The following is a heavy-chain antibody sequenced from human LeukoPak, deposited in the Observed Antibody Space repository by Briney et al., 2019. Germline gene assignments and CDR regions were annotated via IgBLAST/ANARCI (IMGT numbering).Heavy chain of an antibody. CDR3: ARDGGGYDS. J-gene: IGHJ5*01. CDR2: IKEDGSRD. V-gene: IGHV3-7*01. CDR1: GFTFTTYW. Sequence: GGSLRLSCAASGFTFTTYWMSWVRQTPEKGLEWVANIKEDGSRDYYVDSVNGRFTISRDNAKNLLYLQMKSLRAEDTATYYCARDGGGYDSWGQGTLVTVSS. D-gene: IGHD5-24*01.